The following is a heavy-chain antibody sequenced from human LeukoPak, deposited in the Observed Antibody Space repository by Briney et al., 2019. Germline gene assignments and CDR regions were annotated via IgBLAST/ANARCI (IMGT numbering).Heavy chain of an antibody. J-gene: IGHJ4*02. Sequence: GASVKVSCKASGYTFTGYYMHWVRQAPGQGLEWMGWINPNSGGTNYAQKFQGRVTMTRDTSISTAYMELSRLRSDDTAVYYCASGDGLVISFGIWPPSYQWDYWGQGTLVTVSS. CDR3: ASGDGLVISFGIWPPSYQWDY. CDR2: INPNSGGT. CDR1: GYTFTGYY. D-gene: IGHD3/OR15-3a*01. V-gene: IGHV1-2*02.